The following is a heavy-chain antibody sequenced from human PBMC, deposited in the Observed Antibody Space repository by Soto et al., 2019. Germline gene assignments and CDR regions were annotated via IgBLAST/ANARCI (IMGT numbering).Heavy chain of an antibody. CDR3: ARAKAPLYSTSWYWFDP. CDR2: IYYSGST. Sequence: SETLSLTCTVSGGSISSSSYYWGWIRQPPGKGLEWIGSIYYSGSTNYNPSLKSRVTISVDTSKNQFSPKLSSVTAADTAVYYCARAKAPLYSTSWYWFDPWGQRTLLTVSS. J-gene: IGHJ5*02. D-gene: IGHD6-13*01. CDR1: GGSISSSSYY. V-gene: IGHV4-39*07.